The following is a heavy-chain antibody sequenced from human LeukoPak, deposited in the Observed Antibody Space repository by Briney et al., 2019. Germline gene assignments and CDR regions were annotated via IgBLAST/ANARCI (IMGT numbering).Heavy chain of an antibody. D-gene: IGHD3-9*01. CDR3: ARSYFDVLTNYYMWLAP. J-gene: IGHJ5*02. Sequence: GASVKVSCKASGYTLSDYYIHWVRQAPGQGLEWMGWINPNTGATNYAHNFQDRVTMTGDTSISTAYLELSSLRSDDTAVFYCARSYFDVLTNYYMWLAPWGQGTLVTVSS. CDR2: INPNTGAT. V-gene: IGHV1-2*02. CDR1: GYTLSDYY.